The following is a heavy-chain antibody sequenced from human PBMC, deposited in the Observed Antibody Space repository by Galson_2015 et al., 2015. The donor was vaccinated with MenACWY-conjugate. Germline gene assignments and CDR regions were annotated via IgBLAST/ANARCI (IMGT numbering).Heavy chain of an antibody. D-gene: IGHD4-17*01. CDR1: GGTFSSYA. CDR2: IIPIFGTA. V-gene: IGHV1-69*13. J-gene: IGHJ6*02. CDR3: ARGRPTVTTWNYYYGMDV. Sequence: SVKVSCKASGGTFSSYAISWVRQAPGQGLEWMGGIIPIFGTANYAQKFQGRVTITADESTSTAYMELSSLRSEDTAVYYCARGRPTVTTWNYYYGMDVWGQGTTVTVS.